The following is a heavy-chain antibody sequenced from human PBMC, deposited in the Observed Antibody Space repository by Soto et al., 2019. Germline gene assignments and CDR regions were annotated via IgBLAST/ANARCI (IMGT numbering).Heavy chain of an antibody. Sequence: GGSLRLSCATSGFTFSSYGMNWVREAPGKGLEWVSYISSSGSTIYYADSVKGRFTISRDNAKNSLYLQMDSLRAEDTAVYYCARDQEAGSFFPYYYGMDVWGQGPT. CDR2: ISSSGSTI. CDR3: ARDQEAGSFFPYYYGMDV. D-gene: IGHD6-13*01. J-gene: IGHJ6*02. V-gene: IGHV3-48*03. CDR1: GFTFSSYG.